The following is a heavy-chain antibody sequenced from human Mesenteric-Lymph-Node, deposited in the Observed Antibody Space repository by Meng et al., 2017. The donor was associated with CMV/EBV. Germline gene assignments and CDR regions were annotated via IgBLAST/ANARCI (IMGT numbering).Heavy chain of an antibody. V-gene: IGHV4-31*02. CDR2: IAYSGST. Sequence: SGGSISSGGYYWTWIRQHPGQGLEWIGYIAYSGSTYYNPSLKSRATISMDTSKNQFSLRLSSVAAADTAVYYCAREVQWFDGSRLFDYWGQGTLVTVSS. D-gene: IGHD3-10*01. CDR3: AREVQWFDGSRLFDY. CDR1: GGSISSGGYY. J-gene: IGHJ4*02.